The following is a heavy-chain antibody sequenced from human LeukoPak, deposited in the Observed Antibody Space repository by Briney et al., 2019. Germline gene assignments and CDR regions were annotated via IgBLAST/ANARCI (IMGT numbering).Heavy chain of an antibody. Sequence: GGSLRLSCAASGFTFDDYGMSWVRHAPGKGLEWVSGINWSGGSTGYADSVKGRFTISRDNAKNSLYLQMNSLRAEDTALYYCARDWSYYDFWSGYYSYYYMDVWGKGTTVTVSS. CDR2: INWSGGST. V-gene: IGHV3-20*04. CDR1: GFTFDDYG. CDR3: ARDWSYYDFWSGYYSYYYMDV. D-gene: IGHD3-3*01. J-gene: IGHJ6*03.